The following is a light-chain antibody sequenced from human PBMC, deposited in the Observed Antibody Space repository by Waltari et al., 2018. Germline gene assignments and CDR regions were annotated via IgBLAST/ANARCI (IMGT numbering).Light chain of an antibody. CDR2: GVS. Sequence: QSALTQPASASGSPGQSVTIFCSGTSNDVGGYKSVPWYQEHSGPAPKVIIYGVSGRPSGVSDRFSGSKSGNTASLTISGLQAEDEADYYCSSQSSNDVVLFGGGTKLTVL. CDR3: SSQSSNDVVL. CDR1: SNDVGGYKS. V-gene: IGLV2-14*03. J-gene: IGLJ2*01.